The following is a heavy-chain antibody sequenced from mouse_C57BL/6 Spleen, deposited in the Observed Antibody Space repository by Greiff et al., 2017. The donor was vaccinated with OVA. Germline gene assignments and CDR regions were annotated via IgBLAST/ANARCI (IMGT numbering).Heavy chain of an antibody. J-gene: IGHJ4*01. CDR2: ISYDGSN. CDR1: GYSITSGYY. CDR3: ARNGDSNSYATDY. D-gene: IGHD2-5*01. V-gene: IGHV3-6*01. Sequence: EVKLQESGPGLVKPSQSLSLTCSVTGYSITSGYYWNWIRQFPGNKLEWMGYISYDGSNNYNPSLKNRISITRDTSKNQFFLKLNSVTTEDTATYYCARNGDSNSYATDYWGQGTSVTVSS.